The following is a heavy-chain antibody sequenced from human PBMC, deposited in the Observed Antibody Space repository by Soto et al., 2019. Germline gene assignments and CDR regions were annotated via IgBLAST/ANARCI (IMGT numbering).Heavy chain of an antibody. J-gene: IGHJ3*01. CDR3: TTDWGSGTHYARAFDV. Sequence: EVLLVESGGGLVKPGGSLRLSCAASGFAFKYAPMTWVRQAPGKGLEWVGHIRSNIDGATTAYAAPVKGRFTISRDESKNTVDLQMNSLITEDTAVYYCTTDWGSGTHYARAFDVWGQGTMVTVSS. CDR2: IRSNIDGATT. V-gene: IGHV3-15*01. CDR1: GFAFKYAP. D-gene: IGHD3-16*01.